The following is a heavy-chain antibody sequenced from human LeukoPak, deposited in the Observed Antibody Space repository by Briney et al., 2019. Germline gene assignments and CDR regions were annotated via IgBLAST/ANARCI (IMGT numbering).Heavy chain of an antibody. CDR2: IIPIFGTA. CDR1: GGTFSSYA. D-gene: IGHD2-15*01. J-gene: IGHJ5*02. CDR3: ARVVVPRNWFDP. Sequence: SVKVSCKASGGTFSSYAISWVRQAPGQGLEWMGGIIPIFGTANYAQKFQGRVTITADESTSTAYMGLSSLRSEDTAVYYCARVVVPRNWFDPWGQGTLVTVSS. V-gene: IGHV1-69*13.